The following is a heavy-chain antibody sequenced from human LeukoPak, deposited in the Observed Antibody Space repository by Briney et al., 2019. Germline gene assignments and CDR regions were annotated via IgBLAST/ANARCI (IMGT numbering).Heavy chain of an antibody. CDR2: ISAYNGNP. CDR3: ARIDIVVVPRRKNYYYYYGMDV. D-gene: IGHD2-2*01. CDR1: GYTFTSYG. J-gene: IGHJ6*02. V-gene: IGHV1-18*01. Sequence: ASVKVSCKASGYTFTSYGISWVRQAPGQGLEWMAWISAYNGNPNYAQKLQGRVTMTTDTSTSTAYMELRSLRSDDTAVYYCARIDIVVVPRRKNYYYYYGMDVWGQGTTVTVSS.